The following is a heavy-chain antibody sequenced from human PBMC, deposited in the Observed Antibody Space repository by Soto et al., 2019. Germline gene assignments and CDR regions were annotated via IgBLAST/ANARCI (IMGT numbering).Heavy chain of an antibody. J-gene: IGHJ4*02. Sequence: PSETLSLTCSVSGVSISSGADYWSWIHQRPGKGLEWIGSIYSSGSSSYNPALKSRLTISLDTSKNQFPLKLTSVTAADTAVYYCARFAYRSGWNFDYWGRGTLVTVSS. CDR2: IYSSGSS. D-gene: IGHD6-19*01. CDR1: GVSISSGADY. V-gene: IGHV4-31*03. CDR3: ARFAYRSGWNFDY.